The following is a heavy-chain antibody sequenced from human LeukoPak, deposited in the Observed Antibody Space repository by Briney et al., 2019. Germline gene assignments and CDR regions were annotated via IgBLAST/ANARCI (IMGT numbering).Heavy chain of an antibody. V-gene: IGHV1-46*01. CDR1: GYTFTSYY. D-gene: IGHD5-12*01. CDR3: ARGGYRDYFDY. Sequence: ASVKVSCKASGYTFTSYYMHWVRQAPGQGLEWMGIINPSGGSTSYAQKLQGRVTMTRDMSTSTVYMELSSLRSEDTAVYYCARGGYRDYFDYWGQGTLVTVSS. J-gene: IGHJ4*02. CDR2: INPSGGST.